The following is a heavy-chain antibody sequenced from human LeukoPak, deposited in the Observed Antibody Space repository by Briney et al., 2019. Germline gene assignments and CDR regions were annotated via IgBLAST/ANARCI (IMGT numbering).Heavy chain of an antibody. Sequence: GGSLRLSCAASGFSFSSYWMSWVRQAPGKGLEWVANTNQDGSAKNYVDSVRGRFTISRDNAKNSLYLQMNSLRAEDTAVYYCARGLGGATHYFDYWGQGTLVTVSS. CDR2: TNQDGSAK. J-gene: IGHJ4*02. D-gene: IGHD1-26*01. V-gene: IGHV3-7*01. CDR3: ARGLGGATHYFDY. CDR1: GFSFSSYW.